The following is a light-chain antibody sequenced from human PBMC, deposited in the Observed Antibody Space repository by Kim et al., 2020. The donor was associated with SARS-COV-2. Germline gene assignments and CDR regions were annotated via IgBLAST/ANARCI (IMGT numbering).Light chain of an antibody. CDR2: NVT. Sequence: QSALTQPASLSGSPGQSITISCTGTNSDIGAYNFVSWYQQHPANAPKLMIYNVTDRPSGVSNRFSGSKSGNTASLTISGLQAEDEAHYYCSSYVVRNSLGVFGGGTKLTVL. CDR1: NSDIGAYNF. V-gene: IGLV2-14*03. CDR3: SSYVVRNSLGV. J-gene: IGLJ2*01.